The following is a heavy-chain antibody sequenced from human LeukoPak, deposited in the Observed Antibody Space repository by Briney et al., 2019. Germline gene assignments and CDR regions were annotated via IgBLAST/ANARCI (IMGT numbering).Heavy chain of an antibody. J-gene: IGHJ4*02. Sequence: GGSLRLSCAASGFTVSSYWMSWVRQAPGKGLEWVANIKQDGREKYYVDSVKGRFTISRDNAKNSLYLQMNSLRAEDTAVYYCATIAVEVCYDYWGQGTLVTVSS. CDR3: ATIAVEVCYDY. CDR1: GFTVSSYW. D-gene: IGHD6-19*01. V-gene: IGHV3-7*03. CDR2: IKQDGREK.